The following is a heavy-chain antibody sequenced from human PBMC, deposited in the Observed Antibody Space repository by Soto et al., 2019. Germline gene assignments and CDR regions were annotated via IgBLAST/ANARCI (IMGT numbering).Heavy chain of an antibody. CDR3: AKDVPEIVLMVYPNPFLEAFDI. CDR1: GLTFSTYA. J-gene: IGHJ3*02. CDR2: ISGNGFST. V-gene: IGHV3-23*01. D-gene: IGHD2-8*01. Sequence: EVQLLQSGGGLVQPGGSLRLSCTASGLTFSTYAMSWVRQAPGKGLEWVSVISGNGFSTFYADSVKDRFTVSRDNAKDTLYLQMHSLRADDTAVYYCAKDVPEIVLMVYPNPFLEAFDIWGQGTMVTVSS.